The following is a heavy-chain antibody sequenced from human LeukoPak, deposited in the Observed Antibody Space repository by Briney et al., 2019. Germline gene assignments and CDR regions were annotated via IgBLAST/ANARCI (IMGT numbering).Heavy chain of an antibody. CDR3: ARGRVPLSTANYVFYL. V-gene: IGHV3-30*03. CDR1: GFTFSSDS. J-gene: IGHJ3*01. CDR2: ISHDGSKQ. Sequence: GGSLRLSCVGSGFTFSSDSLHWVRQAPGKGLEWVAVISHDGSKQDYADSEKGRFTISRDDSKNTLFLQMNSLRPEDTSVYSCARGRVPLSTANYVFYLWGQGTMVIVSS. D-gene: IGHD5/OR15-5a*01.